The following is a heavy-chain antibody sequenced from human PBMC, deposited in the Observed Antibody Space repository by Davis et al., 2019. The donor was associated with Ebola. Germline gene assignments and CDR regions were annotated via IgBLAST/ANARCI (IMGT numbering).Heavy chain of an antibody. CDR2: MDPNSDNT. J-gene: IGHJ4*02. CDR1: GYTFTSYD. Sequence: ASVKVSCKASGYTFTSYDINWVRQATGQGLEWMGWMDPNSDNTGYAQKFQGRVTMTRNTSISTAYMELSSLRSDDTAVYYSARRVGGVIAARPFDYWGQGTLVTVSS. V-gene: IGHV1-8*01. CDR3: ARRVGGVIAARPFDY. D-gene: IGHD6-6*01.